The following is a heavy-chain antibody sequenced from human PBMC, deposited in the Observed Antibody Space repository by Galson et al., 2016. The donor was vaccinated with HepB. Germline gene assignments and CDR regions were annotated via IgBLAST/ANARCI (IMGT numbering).Heavy chain of an antibody. Sequence: SVKVSCKASGGTFSSYAISWVRQAPGQGLEWMGGIIPIFGTTNYAQKFQGRVTITADKSTSTAYMELTSLRSEDTAVYYCARTHYDCSNNNCYLPDYYYYGMDVWGQGTTVAVS. CDR1: GGTFSSYA. D-gene: IGHD2-2*01. V-gene: IGHV1-69*06. J-gene: IGHJ6*02. CDR3: ARTHYDCSNNNCYLPDYYYYGMDV. CDR2: IIPIFGTT.